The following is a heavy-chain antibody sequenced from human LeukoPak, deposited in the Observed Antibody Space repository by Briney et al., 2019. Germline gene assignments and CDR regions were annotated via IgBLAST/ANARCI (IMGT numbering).Heavy chain of an antibody. V-gene: IGHV1-24*01. CDR2: FDPEDGET. J-gene: IGHJ4*02. CDR3: ATALHPYNWNSFDY. Sequence: ASVKVSCKVSGYTLTELSMHWVRQEPGKGLGWMGGFDPEDGETIYAQKFQGRVTMTEDTSTDTAYIELSSLRSEDTAVYYCATALHPYNWNSFDYWGQGTLVTVSS. CDR1: GYTLTELS. D-gene: IGHD1-20*01.